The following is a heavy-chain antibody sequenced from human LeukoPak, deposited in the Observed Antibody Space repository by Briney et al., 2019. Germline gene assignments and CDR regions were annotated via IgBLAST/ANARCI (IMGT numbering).Heavy chain of an antibody. D-gene: IGHD2-15*01. CDR3: ARASVGYCSGGSCYPGVY. CDR2: INPNSGGT. Sequence: APVKVSCKASGYTFTGYYMHWVRQAPGQGLEWMGWINPNSGGTNYAQKFQGRATMTRDTSISTAYMELSRLRSDDTAVYYCARASVGYCSGGSCYPGVYWGQGTLVTVSS. J-gene: IGHJ4*02. V-gene: IGHV1-2*02. CDR1: GYTFTGYY.